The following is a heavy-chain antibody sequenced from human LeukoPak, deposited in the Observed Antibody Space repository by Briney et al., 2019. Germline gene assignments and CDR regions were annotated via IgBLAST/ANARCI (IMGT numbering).Heavy chain of an antibody. CDR3: ASASPSSYGPFDY. CDR1: GYTFTSYD. Sequence: ASVKVSCKASGYTFTSYDINWVRQATGQGLEWMGLMNPNSGNTGHAQKFQGRVTMTRNTSISTAYMELSRLRSEDTAVYYCASASPSSYGPFDYWGQGTLVTVSS. D-gene: IGHD5-18*01. J-gene: IGHJ4*02. V-gene: IGHV1-8*01. CDR2: MNPNSGNT.